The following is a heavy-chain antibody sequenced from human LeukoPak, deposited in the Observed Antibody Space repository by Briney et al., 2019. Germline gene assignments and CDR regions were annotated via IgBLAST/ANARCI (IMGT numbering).Heavy chain of an antibody. D-gene: IGHD3-10*01. J-gene: IGHJ1*01. CDR3: ARDSSDIRGLIAH. V-gene: IGHV1-69*13. CDR2: VIPMFGTA. CDR1: GGTFSSYT. Sequence: GASVKVSCKASGGTFSSYTFNWVRQAPGQGLEWMGGVIPMFGTATYAQKFQGRVTITADESASTAYMELSRLASEDTAVYYCARDSSDIRGLIAHWGQGILVTVSS.